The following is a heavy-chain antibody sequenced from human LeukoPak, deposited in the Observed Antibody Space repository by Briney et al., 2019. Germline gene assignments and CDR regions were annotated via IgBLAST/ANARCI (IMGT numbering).Heavy chain of an antibody. CDR2: IWYDGSNK. CDR3: ARDLRAAAAGIFQH. J-gene: IGHJ1*01. V-gene: IGHV3-33*01. D-gene: IGHD6-13*01. CDR1: GFTFSSYG. Sequence: GGSLRLSCAASGFTFSSYGMHWVRQAPGKGLEWVAVIWYDGSNKYYADSVKGRFTISRDNSKNTLYLQMNSLRAEDTAVYYCARDLRAAAAGIFQHWGQGTLVTVSS.